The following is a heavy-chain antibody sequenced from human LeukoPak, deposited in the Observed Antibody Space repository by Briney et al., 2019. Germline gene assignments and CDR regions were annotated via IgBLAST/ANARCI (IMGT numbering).Heavy chain of an antibody. J-gene: IGHJ1*01. CDR3: ARPKDSNWETLHH. D-gene: IGHD4-11*01. V-gene: IGHV1-69*05. CDR2: IIPNFRTS. CDR1: GGTFSDYS. Sequence: AVKVSCKASGGTFSDYSIPWVRPAAGQGLEGMGGIIPNFRTSNYAQKFQGRVTFSTDESAGTGYLELSGLRSEDTAVYYCARPKDSNWETLHHWGQGTLVTVSS.